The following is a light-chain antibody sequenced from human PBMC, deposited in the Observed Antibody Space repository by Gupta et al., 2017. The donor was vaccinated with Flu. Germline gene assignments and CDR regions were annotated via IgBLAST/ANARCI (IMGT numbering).Light chain of an antibody. CDR3: QQSYRTPFT. Sequence: DIQMTQSPSSLSASVGDRVTSTCRASQSISSYLNWYQQKPGKAPKLLIYDASSLQSGVPSRFSGSGSGTDFTLTISSLQPEDFATYYCQQSYRTPFTFGGGTKVEIK. V-gene: IGKV1-39*01. J-gene: IGKJ4*01. CDR2: DAS. CDR1: QSISSY.